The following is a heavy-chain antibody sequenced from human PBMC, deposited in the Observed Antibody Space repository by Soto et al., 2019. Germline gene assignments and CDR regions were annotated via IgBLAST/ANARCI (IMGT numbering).Heavy chain of an antibody. V-gene: IGHV3-49*05. J-gene: IGHJ2*01. CDR3: TRERWVYGDPKWYFDL. D-gene: IGHD4-17*01. CDR2: IRSKSYGKTT. CDR1: GFTFGDYG. Sequence: EVQLVESGGGLVRPGRSLRLSCSTSGFTFGDYGMTWFRQAPGKGLEWVGLIRSKSYGKTTEYAASATDRFTISRDDSKRIAYLQMNSLKADDTAVYYCTRERWVYGDPKWYFDLWGRGTLVTVSS.